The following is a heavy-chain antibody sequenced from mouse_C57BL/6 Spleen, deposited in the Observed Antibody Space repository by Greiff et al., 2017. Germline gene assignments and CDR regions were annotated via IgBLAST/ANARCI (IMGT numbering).Heavy chain of an antibody. CDR3: ARNHGSSRAWFAY. Sequence: VQLQQSGPGLVQPSQSLSITCTVSGFSLTSYGVHWVRQSPGKGLEWLGVIWSGGSTDYNAAFISRLSISKDNSKSQVFFKMNSLQADDTAIYYCARNHGSSRAWFAYWGQGTLVTVSA. CDR2: IWSGGST. CDR1: GFSLTSYG. D-gene: IGHD1-1*01. V-gene: IGHV2-2*01. J-gene: IGHJ3*01.